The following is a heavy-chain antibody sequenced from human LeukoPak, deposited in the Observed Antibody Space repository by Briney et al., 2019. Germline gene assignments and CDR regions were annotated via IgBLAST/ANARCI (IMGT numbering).Heavy chain of an antibody. Sequence: ASVKVSCKASGGTFSSYAISWVRQAPGQGLEWMGRIIPILGIANYAQKFQGRVTMTRDTSISTAYMELSGLRSDDTAVYYCARGFRLSAIEDWFDPWGQGTLVTVSS. CDR1: GGTFSSYA. CDR3: ARGFRLSAIEDWFDP. V-gene: IGHV1-69*04. J-gene: IGHJ5*02. CDR2: IIPILGIA. D-gene: IGHD2-2*02.